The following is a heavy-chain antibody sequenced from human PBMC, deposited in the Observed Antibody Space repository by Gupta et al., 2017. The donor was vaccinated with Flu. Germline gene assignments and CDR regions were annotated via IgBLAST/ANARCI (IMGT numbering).Heavy chain of an antibody. D-gene: IGHD6-19*01. V-gene: IGHV3-48*03. CDR1: GFTFSSYE. J-gene: IGHJ3*02. CDR2: ISSSGSTI. CDR3: ARDRKQWLARNAFDI. Sequence: EVQLVESGGGLVQPGGSLRLSCAASGFTFSSYEMNWVRQAPGKGLEWVSYISSSGSTIYYADSVKGRFTISRDNAKNSLYLQMNSLRAEDTAVYYCARDRKQWLARNAFDIWGQGTMVTVSS.